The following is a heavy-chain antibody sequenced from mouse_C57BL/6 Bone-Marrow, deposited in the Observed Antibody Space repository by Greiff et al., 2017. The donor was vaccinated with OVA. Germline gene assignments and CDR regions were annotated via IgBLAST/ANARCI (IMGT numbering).Heavy chain of an antibody. CDR1: GFTFSSYA. D-gene: IGHD2-4*01. V-gene: IGHV5-4*01. Sequence: VQLKESGGGLVKPGGSLKLSCAASGFTFSSYAMSWVRQTPEKRLEWVATISDGGSYTYYPDNVKGRFTISRDNAKNNLYLQMSHLKSEDTAMYYCARRGYYDYVWFAYWGQGTLVTVSA. CDR2: ISDGGSYT. J-gene: IGHJ3*01. CDR3: ARRGYYDYVWFAY.